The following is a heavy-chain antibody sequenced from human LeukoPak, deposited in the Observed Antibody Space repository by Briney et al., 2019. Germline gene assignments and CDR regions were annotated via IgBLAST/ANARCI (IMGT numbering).Heavy chain of an antibody. J-gene: IGHJ4*02. D-gene: IGHD5-18*01. CDR3: GVYSYGQYNDFDY. V-gene: IGHV3-11*03. Sequence: GGSLRLSCAASGFSFSDYYMSWIRQAPGEGLEWVSYISSSSSYTNYADSVKGRSTISRDNAKNSLYRQMNSLRAEDTAVYYCGVYSYGQYNDFDYWGQGTLVTVSS. CDR1: GFSFSDYY. CDR2: ISSSSSYT.